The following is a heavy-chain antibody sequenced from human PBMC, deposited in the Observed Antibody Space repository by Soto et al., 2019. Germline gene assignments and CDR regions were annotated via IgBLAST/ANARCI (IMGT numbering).Heavy chain of an antibody. Sequence: QVQLVQSGAEVKKPGASVKVSCKASGYTFTGYYMHWVRQAPGQGLEWMGWINPNSGGTNYAQKFQGWVTMTRDKSISTGYMELSRRRSDDPAVYYCARDGGYCSGGSCYFWFAPWCQGTLVTVSS. CDR1: GYTFTGYY. J-gene: IGHJ5*02. D-gene: IGHD2-15*01. CDR2: INPNSGGT. V-gene: IGHV1-2*04. CDR3: ARDGGYCSGGSCYFWFAP.